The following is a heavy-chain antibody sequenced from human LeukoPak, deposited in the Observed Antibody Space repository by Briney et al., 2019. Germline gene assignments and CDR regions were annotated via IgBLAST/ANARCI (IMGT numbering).Heavy chain of an antibody. D-gene: IGHD3/OR15-3a*01. J-gene: IGHJ4*02. CDR1: GYTFTGYY. V-gene: IGHV1-2*02. Sequence: GASVKVSCKASGYTFTGYYMHWVRQAPGQGLEWMGWINPNSGGTNYAQKFQGRVAMTSDTSIRTGYMELNNLTSYDTAVYYCARVDNRDWYYFDYWGQGSLVTVSS. CDR3: ARVDNRDWYYFDY. CDR2: INPNSGGT.